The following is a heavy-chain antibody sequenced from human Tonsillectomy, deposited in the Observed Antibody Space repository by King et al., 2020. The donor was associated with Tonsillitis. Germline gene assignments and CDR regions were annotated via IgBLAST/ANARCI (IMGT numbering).Heavy chain of an antibody. J-gene: IGHJ4*02. V-gene: IGHV4-34*01. CDR1: GESLSGYY. D-gene: IGHD2-2*01. CDR2: ISQSGNT. CDR3: ARQYCNNTSCSDY. Sequence: VQLPQWGAGLLKPSATLSLTCAVYGESLSGYYWSWIRQAPRKGLEWIGEISQSGNTNYNPSLKSRVTMSLDTSKNQFSLKLSSVTAADTAVYYCARQYCNNTSCSDYWGQGTLVTVSS.